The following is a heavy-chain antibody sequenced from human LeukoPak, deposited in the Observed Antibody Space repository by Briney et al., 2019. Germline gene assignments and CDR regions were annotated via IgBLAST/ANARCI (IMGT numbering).Heavy chain of an antibody. V-gene: IGHV3-23*01. Sequence: GGSLRLSCAASGFTFSSYAMSWVRQAPGKGLEWVSVISESGSTYNVDSVKGRLTVSRDNSKNMLYLQMNSLKAEDTAVYYCAKDVAIAAAGTVFQHWGQGTLVTVSS. CDR3: AKDVAIAAAGTVFQH. CDR1: GFTFSSYA. CDR2: ISESGST. J-gene: IGHJ1*01. D-gene: IGHD6-13*01.